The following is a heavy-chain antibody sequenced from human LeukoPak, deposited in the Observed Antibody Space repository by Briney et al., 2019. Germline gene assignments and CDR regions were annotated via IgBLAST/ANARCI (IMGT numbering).Heavy chain of an antibody. V-gene: IGHV3-48*01. CDR2: ISSSSSTI. Sequence: SGGSLRLSCAASGFTFSSYAMSWVRQAPGKGLGWVSYISSSSSTIYHADSVKGRFTVSRDNAKNSLYLQMNSLRAEDTAVYYCARVQGVISGYGRTDYWGQGTLVTVSS. J-gene: IGHJ4*02. D-gene: IGHD3-10*01. CDR1: GFTFSSYA. CDR3: ARVQGVISGYGRTDY.